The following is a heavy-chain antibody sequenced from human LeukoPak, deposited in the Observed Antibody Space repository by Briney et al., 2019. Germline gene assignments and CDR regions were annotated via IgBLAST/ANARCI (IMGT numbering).Heavy chain of an antibody. V-gene: IGHV4-39*01. D-gene: IGHD1-20*01. CDR3: ARRITGTTSDSYDY. J-gene: IGHJ4*02. CDR2: ISYSGST. Sequence: PSETLSLTCAVYGGSFSGYYWGWIRQSPGKGLMWVGSISYSGSTYYNPSLTSRVSISVDTSKNQFYLKVIAVTAADTAVYYCARRITGTTSDSYDYWGQGTLVTVSS. CDR1: GGSFSGYY.